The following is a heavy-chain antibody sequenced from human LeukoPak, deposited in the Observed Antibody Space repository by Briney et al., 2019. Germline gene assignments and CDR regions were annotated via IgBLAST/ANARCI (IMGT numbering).Heavy chain of an antibody. CDR1: GFTFSDYY. Sequence: AGGSLRLSCAASGFTFSDYYMSWIRQAPRKGLEWVSYISSSGSTIYYADSVKGRFTISRDNAKNSLYLQMNSLRAEDTAVYYCARDQYYDRYFDYWGQGTLVTVSS. J-gene: IGHJ4*02. V-gene: IGHV3-11*01. D-gene: IGHD3-22*01. CDR3: ARDQYYDRYFDY. CDR2: ISSSGSTI.